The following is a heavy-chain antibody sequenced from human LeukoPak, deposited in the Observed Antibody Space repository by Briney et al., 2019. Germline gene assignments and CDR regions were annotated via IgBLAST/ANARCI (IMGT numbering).Heavy chain of an antibody. CDR1: AFTFSDYY. CDR3: ARGRAAGTRAFDI. CDR2: ISSSGSTI. V-gene: IGHV3-11*04. D-gene: IGHD6-19*01. Sequence: PGGSLRLSCAASAFTFSDYYMSWIRQAPGKGLEGVSYISSSGSTIYYADSVKGRFTISRDNAKNSLYLQMDSLRAEDTAVYYCARGRAAGTRAFDIWGQGTMVTVSS. J-gene: IGHJ3*02.